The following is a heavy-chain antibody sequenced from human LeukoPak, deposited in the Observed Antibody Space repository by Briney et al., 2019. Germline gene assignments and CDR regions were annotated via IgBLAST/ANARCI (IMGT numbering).Heavy chain of an antibody. V-gene: IGHV3-66*01. CDR1: GVTVSSNY. D-gene: IGHD6-6*01. Sequence: GGSLRLSCAASGVTVSSNYMSWVRQAPGKGLEWVSVIYRGGSTYYVDSVKGRFTISRDNSKNTVYLQMNSLRAEDTAIYYCARESSSAAHYYHGMDVRGQGTMVTVSS. J-gene: IGHJ6*02. CDR3: ARESSSAAHYYHGMDV. CDR2: IYRGGST.